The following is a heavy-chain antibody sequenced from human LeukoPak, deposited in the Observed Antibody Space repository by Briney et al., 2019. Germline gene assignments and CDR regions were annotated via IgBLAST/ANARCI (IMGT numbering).Heavy chain of an antibody. D-gene: IGHD4-17*01. V-gene: IGHV3-21*01. J-gene: IGHJ6*03. CDR1: GFTFSSYS. CDR2: ISSSSSYI. CDR3: ARAVNYYYYYMDV. Sequence: GRSLRLSCAASGFTFSSYSMNWFRQAPGKGLEWVSSISSSSSYIYYADSVKGRFTISRDNAKNSLCLQMNSLRAEDTAVYYCARAVNYYYYYMDVWGKGTTVTVSS.